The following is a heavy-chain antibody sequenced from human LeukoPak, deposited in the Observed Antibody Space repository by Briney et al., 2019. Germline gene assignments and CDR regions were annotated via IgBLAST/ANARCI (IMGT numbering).Heavy chain of an antibody. J-gene: IGHJ5*02. V-gene: IGHV4-59*12. Sequence: SETLSLTCTVSGGSISSYYWTWIRQPPGKGLEWIGYISYSGSTNYNPSLKSRVTMSVDTSKNQFSLKLRSVTAADTAVYYCARDSGTTGEVKFDPWGQGTLVTVSS. CDR1: GGSISSYY. D-gene: IGHD3-10*01. CDR2: ISYSGST. CDR3: ARDSGTTGEVKFDP.